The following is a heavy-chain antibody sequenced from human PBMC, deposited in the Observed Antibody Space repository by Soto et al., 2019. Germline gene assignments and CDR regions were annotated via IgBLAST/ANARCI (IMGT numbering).Heavy chain of an antibody. D-gene: IGHD2-8*01. Sequence: QLLESGPGLVKPSETLSLTCTVSGGSISSSSYYWGWIRQPPGKGLEWIGSIYYSGSTYYNPSLKSRVTISVDTSKNRFSPKLTAVTAADTAVYYCARLNSRGILYATEVAYWGQGTLVTVSS. CDR2: IYYSGST. CDR1: GGSISSSSYY. CDR3: ARLNSRGILYATEVAY. J-gene: IGHJ4*02. V-gene: IGHV4-39*01.